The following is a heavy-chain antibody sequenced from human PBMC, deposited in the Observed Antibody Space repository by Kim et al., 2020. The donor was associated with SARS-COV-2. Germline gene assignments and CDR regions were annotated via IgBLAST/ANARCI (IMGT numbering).Heavy chain of an antibody. CDR3: ARDFGDTMVRGVSYSYYGMDV. CDR1: GYTFTGYT. CDR2: INAGNGNT. Sequence: ASVKVSCKASGYTFTGYTMHWVRQAPGQRLEWMGWINAGNGNTKYSQKFQDRVSITRDTSASTAYMDLSSLRSEDTAVYYCARDFGDTMVRGVSYSYYGMDVWGQGTTVTVSS. V-gene: IGHV1-3*01. D-gene: IGHD3-10*01. J-gene: IGHJ6*02.